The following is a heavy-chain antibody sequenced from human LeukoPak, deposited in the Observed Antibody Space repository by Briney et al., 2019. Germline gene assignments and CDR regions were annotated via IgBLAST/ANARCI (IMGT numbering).Heavy chain of an antibody. Sequence: ASVKVSCKASGDTFTSYYMHWVRQAPGQGLEWMGIINPSGGSTSYAQKFQGRVTMTRDTSTSTVYMELSSLRSEDTAVYYCARDEGLRHWYFDLWGRGTLVTVSS. J-gene: IGHJ2*01. CDR3: ARDEGLRHWYFDL. D-gene: IGHD4-17*01. V-gene: IGHV1-46*01. CDR1: GDTFTSYY. CDR2: INPSGGST.